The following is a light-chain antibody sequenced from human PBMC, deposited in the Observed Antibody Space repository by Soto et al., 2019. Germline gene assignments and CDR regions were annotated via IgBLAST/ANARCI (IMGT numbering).Light chain of an antibody. CDR2: DAS. J-gene: IGKJ1*01. V-gene: IGKV3-20*01. Sequence: EIVLTQSPGTLSLSPGEIATLSFRASQSVSNNYLAWYQQKPGQAPRLLIYDASSRATGIPDRFSGSGSGTDFTLTINRLEPEDFAVYYCQQYSFMWTFGQGTKVDIK. CDR3: QQYSFMWT. CDR1: QSVSNNY.